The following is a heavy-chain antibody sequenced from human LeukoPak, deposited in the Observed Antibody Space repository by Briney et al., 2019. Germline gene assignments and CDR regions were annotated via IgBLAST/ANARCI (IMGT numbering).Heavy chain of an antibody. CDR3: ARSPRGLYDSSAAFDI. Sequence: ASVKVSCKVSGYTLTELSMHWVRQAPGKGLEWMGGFDPEDGETIYAQKFQGRVTMTEDTSTDTAYMELSSLRSEDTAVYYCARSPRGLYDSSAAFDIWGQGTMVTVSS. CDR1: GYTLTELS. J-gene: IGHJ3*02. V-gene: IGHV1-24*01. CDR2: FDPEDGET. D-gene: IGHD3-22*01.